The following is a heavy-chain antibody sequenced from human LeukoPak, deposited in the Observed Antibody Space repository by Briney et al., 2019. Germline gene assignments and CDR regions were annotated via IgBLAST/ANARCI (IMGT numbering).Heavy chain of an antibody. CDR1: GYTFTDYF. CDR3: TTVPILGNWFDP. J-gene: IGHJ5*02. V-gene: IGHV1-69-2*01. Sequence: ASVKISCKASGYTFTDYFIHWVQRAPGKGLEWMGHIDPENGETKYVEKFQGRIAITADTSTDTAYMELSSLTSEDTALYYCTTVPILGNWFDPWGQGTLVTVSS. CDR2: IDPENGET.